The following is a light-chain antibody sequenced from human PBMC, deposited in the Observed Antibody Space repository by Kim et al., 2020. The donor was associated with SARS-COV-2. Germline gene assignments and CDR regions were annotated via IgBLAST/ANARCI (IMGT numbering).Light chain of an antibody. V-gene: IGKV1-5*01. J-gene: IGKJ2*01. Sequence: SAAVGDRATITCRASQTISTLLAWYQQKPGKAPKLLIYQDSILESGVPSRFSGSGSGTEFSLSISSLQPDDFATYYCQHYNSYPYTFGQGTKLEI. CDR2: QDS. CDR1: QTISTL. CDR3: QHYNSYPYT.